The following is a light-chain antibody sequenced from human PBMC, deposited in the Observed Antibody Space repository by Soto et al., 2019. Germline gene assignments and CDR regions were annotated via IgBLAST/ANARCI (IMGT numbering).Light chain of an antibody. J-gene: IGKJ1*01. CDR2: AAS. Sequence: DIQMTQSPSSLSASVGDRVTITCRASQSISSYLTWYQQKPGKAPKLLIYAASSLHSGVPSRFSGSGSGTDFTPTISSLQPEDVANYYDQQSYSTPSTFGQGTKVEIK. V-gene: IGKV1-39*01. CDR1: QSISSY. CDR3: QQSYSTPST.